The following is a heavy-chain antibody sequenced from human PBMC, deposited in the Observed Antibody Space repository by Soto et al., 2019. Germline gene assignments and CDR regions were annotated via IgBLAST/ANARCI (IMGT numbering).Heavy chain of an antibody. D-gene: IGHD3-22*01. CDR3: ASDDSSGYYER. CDR1: GFTFSSYG. V-gene: IGHV3-33*01. CDR2: IWYDGSNK. J-gene: IGHJ4*02. Sequence: QVQLVESGGGVVQPGRSLRLSCAASGFTFSSYGMHWVRQAPGKGLAWVAVIWYDGSNKYYADSVKGRFTISRDNSKNRLYLQINSLRAEDTAVYYCASDDSSGYYERWGQGTLVTVSS.